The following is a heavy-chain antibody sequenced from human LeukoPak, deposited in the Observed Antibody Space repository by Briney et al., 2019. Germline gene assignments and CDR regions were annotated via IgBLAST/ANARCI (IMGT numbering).Heavy chain of an antibody. Sequence: GRSLRLSCAASGFTFSDYGMHWVRQAPGKGLEWVAVISYDGSNKYYADSVKGRFTVSRDNSKNTLYLQMNSLRAEDSAVYYCAKVRWDNSGWYYLDNWGQGTLVTVSS. CDR1: GFTFSDYG. CDR2: ISYDGSNK. V-gene: IGHV3-30*18. D-gene: IGHD6-19*01. CDR3: AKVRWDNSGWYYLDN. J-gene: IGHJ4*02.